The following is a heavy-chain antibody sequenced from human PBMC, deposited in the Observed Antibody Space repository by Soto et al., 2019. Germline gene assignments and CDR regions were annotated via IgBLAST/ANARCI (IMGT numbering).Heavy chain of an antibody. D-gene: IGHD2-2*02. CDR1: GFTFSYYA. CDR2: ILGRGTT. V-gene: IGHV3-23*01. CDR3: AKDAVYRHGLWRPES. Sequence: PGGAPRLSCAASGFTFSYYAMMWVRQAPGKGLEWVAGILGRGTTYHADSVKGRFTISKDNSKSTLYLEMNSLRAEDTAVYYCAKDAVYRHGLWRPESWGQRTMCTVSS. J-gene: IGHJ4*02.